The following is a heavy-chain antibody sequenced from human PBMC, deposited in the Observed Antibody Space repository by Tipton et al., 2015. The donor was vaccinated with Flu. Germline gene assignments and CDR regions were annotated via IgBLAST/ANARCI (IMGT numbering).Heavy chain of an antibody. CDR2: IYRTGST. CDR1: GDSIGSGYY. D-gene: IGHD3-10*02. V-gene: IGHV4-38-2*01. J-gene: IGHJ4*02. CDR3: ARHTGDSVRGVIGY. Sequence: TLSLTCSVSGDSIGSGYYWAWVRQSPGKGLEWIGNIYRTGSTYYNPSVKSRVTISVDTSKNQFSLRLTSVTAADTAVYYCARHTGDSVRGVIGYWGQGTLVTVSS.